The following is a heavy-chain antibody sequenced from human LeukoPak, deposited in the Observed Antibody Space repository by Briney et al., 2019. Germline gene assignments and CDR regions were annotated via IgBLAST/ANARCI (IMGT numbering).Heavy chain of an antibody. Sequence: PGLSLRLSCAASGFTFSSYGMHWVRQAPGKGLEWGAVMWYDGSNKYYADSVKGRFTISRDNSKNTLYLQMNSLRAEDTAVYYCARDRGPGYSYGVLDYWGQGTLVTVSS. V-gene: IGHV3-33*01. CDR3: ARDRGPGYSYGVLDY. D-gene: IGHD5-18*01. CDR1: GFTFSSYG. J-gene: IGHJ4*02. CDR2: MWYDGSNK.